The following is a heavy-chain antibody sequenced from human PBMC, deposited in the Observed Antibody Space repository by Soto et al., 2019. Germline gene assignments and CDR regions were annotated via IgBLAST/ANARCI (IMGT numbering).Heavy chain of an antibody. D-gene: IGHD6-19*01. V-gene: IGHV4-61*08. CDR1: GGSISSGGYY. J-gene: IGHJ4*02. CDR3: ARVGGSGWNFDS. CDR2: IYYSGKS. Sequence: SETLSLTCTVSGGSISSGGYYWSWIRQHPGKGLEWIGYIYYSGKSNYSPSLRSRVTMSVDTSKNQFSLKLNSMTAADTAIYYCARVGGSGWNFDSWGQGILVTVSS.